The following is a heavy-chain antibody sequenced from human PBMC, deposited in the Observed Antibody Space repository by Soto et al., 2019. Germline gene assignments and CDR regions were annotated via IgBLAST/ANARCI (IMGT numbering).Heavy chain of an antibody. CDR2: IYHSGST. Sequence: QLQLQESGSGLVKPSQTLSLTCAVSGGSISSGGYSWSWIRQPPGKGLEWIGYIYHSGSTYYNPPXTXRXTLSVDRSKNQSSLTLTSVTAAATAVHYCARGPPFYWGQGTLVTVSS. CDR1: GGSISSGGYS. J-gene: IGHJ4*02. CDR3: ARGPPFY. V-gene: IGHV4-30-2*01.